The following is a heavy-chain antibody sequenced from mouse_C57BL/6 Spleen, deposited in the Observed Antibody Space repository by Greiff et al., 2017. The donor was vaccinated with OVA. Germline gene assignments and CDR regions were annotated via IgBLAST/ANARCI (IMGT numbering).Heavy chain of an antibody. Sequence: QVQLQQSGAELVKPGASVKISCKASGYAFSSYWMNWVKQRPGKGLEWIGQLYPGDGDTNYNGKFTGKATLPAAQSSITAYMPLSSLTSEDSAVDFCARKSNWNYFDDWGQGTTRTVSA. J-gene: IGHJ2*01. V-gene: IGHV1-80*01. CDR1: GYAFSSYW. D-gene: IGHD2-5*01. CDR2: LYPGDGDT. CDR3: ARKSNWNYFDD.